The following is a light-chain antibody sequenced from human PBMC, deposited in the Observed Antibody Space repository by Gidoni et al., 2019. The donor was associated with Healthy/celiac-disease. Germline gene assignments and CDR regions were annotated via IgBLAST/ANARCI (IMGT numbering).Light chain of an antibody. CDR3: QQYGSSVVT. J-gene: IGKJ1*01. V-gene: IGKV3-20*01. CDR1: QSVSSSY. CDR2: GAS. Sequence: EIVLTQSPGTLSLSPGERATLSCRASQSVSSSYLAWYQQKPGLAPRLLIYGASSRATGIPDRFSGSGSGTDFTLTISRLEPEDFAVYYCQQYGSSVVTFGQGTKVEIK.